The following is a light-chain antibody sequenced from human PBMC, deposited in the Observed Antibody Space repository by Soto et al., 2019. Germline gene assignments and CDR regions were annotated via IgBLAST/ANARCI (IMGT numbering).Light chain of an antibody. CDR1: SSNIGAGYD. J-gene: IGLJ2*01. V-gene: IGLV1-40*01. CDR3: QAYDSSLSGVV. CDR2: ANS. Sequence: QPVLTQPPSVSGAPGQRVTISCTGSSSNIGAGYDVHWYQQLPVTAPKLLIYANSNRPSGVPDRFSGSNSGTSATLAITGRPADDEADYYCQAYDSSLSGVVFGGGTKLTVL.